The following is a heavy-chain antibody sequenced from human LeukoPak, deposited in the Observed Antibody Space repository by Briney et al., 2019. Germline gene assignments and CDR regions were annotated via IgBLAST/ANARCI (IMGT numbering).Heavy chain of an antibody. Sequence: SETLSLTCAVYGGSFSGYYWSWIRQPPGKGLEWIGEINHSGRTNYNPSLTSRVTISVDTSKNQFSLKLSSVTAADTAVYYCATVENSGSLRDYWGQGTLVSVSS. CDR1: GGSFSGYY. D-gene: IGHD1-26*01. J-gene: IGHJ4*02. V-gene: IGHV4-34*01. CDR3: ATVENSGSLRDY. CDR2: INHSGRT.